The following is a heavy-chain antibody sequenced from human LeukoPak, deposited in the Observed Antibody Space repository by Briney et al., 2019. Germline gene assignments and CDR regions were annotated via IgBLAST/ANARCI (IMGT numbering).Heavy chain of an antibody. CDR3: AREIAAAVTRWFDP. J-gene: IGHJ5*02. Sequence: SETLSLTCTVSGASVTDYYWSWIRQSPGKGLEWISYIHHSGNSDYNPSLRSRVTTSLDTSKNQFSLNLISVTAADTAVYYCAREIAAAVTRWFDPWGQGTLVTVSS. V-gene: IGHV4-59*02. CDR1: GASVTDYY. CDR2: IHHSGNS. D-gene: IGHD6-13*01.